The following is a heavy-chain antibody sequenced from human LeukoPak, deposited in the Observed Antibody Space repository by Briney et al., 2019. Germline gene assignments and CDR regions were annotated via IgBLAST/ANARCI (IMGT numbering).Heavy chain of an antibody. J-gene: IGHJ3*02. Sequence: SVKVSCKASGGTFSSYAISWVRQAPGQGLEWMGRIIPILGIANYAQKFQGRVTITADKSTSTAYMELSSLRSEDTAVYYCARDWCSGGSCYRLWAFDIWGQGTMVTVSS. CDR1: GGTFSSYA. V-gene: IGHV1-69*04. D-gene: IGHD2-15*01. CDR2: IIPILGIA. CDR3: ARDWCSGGSCYRLWAFDI.